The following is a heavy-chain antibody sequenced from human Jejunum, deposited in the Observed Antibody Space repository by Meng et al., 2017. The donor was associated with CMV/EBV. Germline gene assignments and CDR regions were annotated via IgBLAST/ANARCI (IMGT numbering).Heavy chain of an antibody. Sequence: GFTFSDYRMSSVRQAPGKGLEWVASIISRGNFIHYADSVKGRFAISRDNAKSSVYLQMDNLRAEDTAVYYCTRYCSSGNCWGWFDPWGQGTLVTVSS. D-gene: IGHD2-15*01. J-gene: IGHJ5*02. CDR1: GFTFSDYR. V-gene: IGHV3-21*04. CDR3: TRYCSSGNCWGWFDP. CDR2: IISRGNFI.